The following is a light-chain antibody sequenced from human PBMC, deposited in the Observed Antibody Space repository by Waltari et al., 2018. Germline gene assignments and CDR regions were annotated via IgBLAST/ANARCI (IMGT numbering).Light chain of an antibody. V-gene: IGLV2-23*01. CDR2: EGT. CDR1: SSDVKNYNF. Sequence: QSALTQPASVSGSPGQSITISCTGISSDVKNYNFVSWYQQHPGKAPKLMIYEGTKRPSRVSNRFSGSKSVNTSSRTISGLQAEDEADYYCCSYAGSVIFGGGTKLTVL. CDR3: CSYAGSVI. J-gene: IGLJ2*01.